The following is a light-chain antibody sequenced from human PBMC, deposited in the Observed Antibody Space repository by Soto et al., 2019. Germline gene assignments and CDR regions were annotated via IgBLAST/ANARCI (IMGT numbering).Light chain of an antibody. V-gene: IGKV1-5*03. Sequence: DIQMTQSPSTLSASVGDRVTISCRASQTISSWLAWYQQKPGKAPNLLIYAASTLKSGVPSRFSGSGSGTEFTLTISSPQPDDFATYYCQHYNSYSEAFGQGTKVDIK. J-gene: IGKJ1*01. CDR1: QTISSW. CDR2: AAS. CDR3: QHYNSYSEA.